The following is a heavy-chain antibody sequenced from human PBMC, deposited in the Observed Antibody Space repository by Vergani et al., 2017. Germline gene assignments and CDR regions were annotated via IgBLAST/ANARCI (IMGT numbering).Heavy chain of an antibody. J-gene: IGHJ3*02. CDR3: AREVPRYSSGPLAFDI. D-gene: IGHD6-19*01. Sequence: QVQLVESGGGLVQPGGSLRLSCAASGFTFSTYAMSWVRQAPGKGLEWVAVIWYDGSNKYYADSVKGRFTISRDNSKNTLYLQMNSLRAEDTAVYYCAREVPRYSSGPLAFDIWGQGTMVTVSS. CDR1: GFTFSTYA. CDR2: IWYDGSNK. V-gene: IGHV3-33*01.